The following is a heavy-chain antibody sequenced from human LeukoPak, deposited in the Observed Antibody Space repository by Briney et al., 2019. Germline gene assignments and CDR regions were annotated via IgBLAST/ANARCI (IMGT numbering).Heavy chain of an antibody. CDR1: GFTFSSYW. V-gene: IGHV3-74*01. CDR2: INSDGSST. Sequence: PGGSLRLSCAASGFTFSSYWMHWVRQAPGKGLVWVSRINSDGSSTSYADSVKGRFTISRDNAKNTLYLQMNSLRAEDTAVYYCASITPPFFYYYDSSGDAFDIWGQGTMVTVSS. J-gene: IGHJ3*02. CDR3: ASITPPFFYYYDSSGDAFDI. D-gene: IGHD3-22*01.